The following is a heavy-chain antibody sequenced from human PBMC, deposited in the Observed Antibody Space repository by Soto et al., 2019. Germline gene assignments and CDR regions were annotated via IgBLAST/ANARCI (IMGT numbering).Heavy chain of an antibody. CDR3: ASTLFPYYYYYYGMDV. Sequence: SETLSLTCAVSGGSISSGGYSWSWIRQPPGKGLEWIGYIYHSGSTYYNPSLKSRVTISVDKSKNQFSLKLSSVTAADTAVYYCASTLFPYYYYYYGMDVWGQGTTVTVSS. J-gene: IGHJ6*02. CDR1: GGSISSGGYS. V-gene: IGHV4-30-2*01. D-gene: IGHD2-21*01. CDR2: IYHSGST.